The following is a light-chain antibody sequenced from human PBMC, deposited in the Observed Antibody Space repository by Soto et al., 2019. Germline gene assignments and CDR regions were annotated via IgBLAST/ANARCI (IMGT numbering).Light chain of an antibody. CDR2: ATS. J-gene: IGKJ4*01. Sequence: DIQMTQSPSSLSASVGDRVTITCRASQSISSYLNWYQQKPGKAPNLLIFATSNLMTGVPSRFRGSGSGTDFTLTISNLQPEDYATYYCQQNSLIPRTFGGGTSVDVK. CDR1: QSISSY. V-gene: IGKV1-39*01. CDR3: QQNSLIPRT.